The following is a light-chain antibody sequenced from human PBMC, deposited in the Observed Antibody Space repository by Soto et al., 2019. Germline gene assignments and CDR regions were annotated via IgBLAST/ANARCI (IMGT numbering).Light chain of an antibody. J-gene: IGKJ4*01. CDR2: DAS. Sequence: IQLTQSPSSLSASVGDRVTITCRASQGISSALAWYQQKPGKAPKLLIYDASSLESGVPSRFSGSGSGTDFTLTISSLQPEDFATYYCQQFNNYVTFGGGTKVDIK. V-gene: IGKV1D-13*01. CDR1: QGISSA. CDR3: QQFNNYVT.